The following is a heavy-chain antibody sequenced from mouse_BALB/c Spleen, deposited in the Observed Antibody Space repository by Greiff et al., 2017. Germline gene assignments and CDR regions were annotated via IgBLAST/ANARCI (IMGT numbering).Heavy chain of an antibody. J-gene: IGHJ4*01. CDR1: GFTFNTNA. CDR2: IRSKSNNYAT. D-gene: IGHD2-1*01. Sequence: EVQLVETGGGLVQPKGSLKLSCAASGFTFNTNAMNWVRQAPGKGLEWVARIRSKSNNYATYYADSVKDRFTISRDDSQSMLYLQMNNLKTEDTAMYYCVRDGGNYLYYAMDYWGQGTSVTVSS. CDR3: VRDGGNYLYYAMDY. V-gene: IGHV10S3*01.